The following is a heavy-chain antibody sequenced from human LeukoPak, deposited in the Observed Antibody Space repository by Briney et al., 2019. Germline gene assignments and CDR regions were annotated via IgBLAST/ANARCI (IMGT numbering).Heavy chain of an antibody. J-gene: IGHJ3*02. V-gene: IGHV1-18*01. D-gene: IGHD3-3*01. Sequence: GASVKVSCKASGYTFTSYGISWVRQAPGQGLEWMGWISAYNGNTNYAQKVQGRVTMTTDTATSTAYMELRSLRSDDTAVYYCAREYDFWSFGDIWGQGTMVTVSS. CDR1: GYTFTSYG. CDR3: AREYDFWSFGDI. CDR2: ISAYNGNT.